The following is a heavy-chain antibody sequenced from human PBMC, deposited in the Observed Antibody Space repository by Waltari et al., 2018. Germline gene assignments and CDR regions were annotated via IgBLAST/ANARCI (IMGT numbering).Heavy chain of an antibody. CDR2: IYYSGST. V-gene: IGHV4-59*11. CDR1: GGSISSHY. Sequence: QVQLQESGPGLVKPSETLSLTCTVSGGSISSHYWSWIRQPPGKGLAWIGYIYYSGSTNYNPSLKSRVTISVDTSKNQFSLKLSSVTAADTAVYYCARRLPLGYDILTGYSENWYFDLWGRGTLVTVSS. CDR3: ARRLPLGYDILTGYSENWYFDL. J-gene: IGHJ2*01. D-gene: IGHD3-9*01.